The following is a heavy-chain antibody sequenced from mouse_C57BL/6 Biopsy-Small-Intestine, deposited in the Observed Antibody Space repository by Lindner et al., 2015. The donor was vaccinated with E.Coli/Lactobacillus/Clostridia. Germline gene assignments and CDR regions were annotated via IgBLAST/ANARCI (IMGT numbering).Heavy chain of an antibody. Sequence: SVKVSCKASGGTFSTYAISWVRQAPGQGLEWMGGIIPIFGTVNYAQRFQGKVTITADESTRTVYMELSSLSSDDTALYFCAGLTGHIAASGVDYWGQGTLATVSS. CDR1: GGTFSTYA. CDR2: IIPIFGTV. D-gene: IGHD1-3*01. J-gene: IGHJ4*01. CDR3: AGLTGHIAASGVDY. V-gene: IGHV1-81*01.